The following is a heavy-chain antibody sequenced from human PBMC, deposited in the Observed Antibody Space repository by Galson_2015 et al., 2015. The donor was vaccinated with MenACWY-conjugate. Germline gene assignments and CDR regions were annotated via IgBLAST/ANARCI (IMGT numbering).Heavy chain of an antibody. V-gene: IGHV3-72*01. CDR2: SRDNTNSYTT. CDR3: VRTLTPVTTVASH. Sequence: SLRLSCAASGFTFSDHYLDWVRQAPGKGLEWIGRSRDNTNSYTTEYAASVKGRFTISRDHSKNSLYLHMNGLKTEDTAVYYCVRTLTPVTTVASHWGQGTLVTVSS. D-gene: IGHD4-17*01. J-gene: IGHJ4*02. CDR1: GFTFSDHY.